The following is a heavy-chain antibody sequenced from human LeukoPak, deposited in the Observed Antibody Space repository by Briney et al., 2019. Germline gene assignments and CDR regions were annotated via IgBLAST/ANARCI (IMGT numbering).Heavy chain of an antibody. Sequence: GGSLRLSCAASGFTFSSYGMHWVRQAPGKGLEWVSSISSSSSYIYYADSVKGRFTISRDNAKNSLYLQMNSLRAEDTAVYYCASPGALDYYGMDVWGQGTTVTVSS. V-gene: IGHV3-21*01. D-gene: IGHD7-27*01. CDR1: GFTFSSYG. CDR3: ASPGALDYYGMDV. J-gene: IGHJ6*02. CDR2: ISSSSSYI.